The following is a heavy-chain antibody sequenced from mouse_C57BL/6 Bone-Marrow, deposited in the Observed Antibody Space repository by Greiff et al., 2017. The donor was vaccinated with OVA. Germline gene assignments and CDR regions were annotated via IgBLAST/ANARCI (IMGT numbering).Heavy chain of an antibody. J-gene: IGHJ3*01. Sequence: EVKLVESGGGLVKPGGSLKLSCAASGFTFSSYAMSWVRQTPEKRLEWVATISDGGSYTYYPDNVKGRFTISRDNAKNNLYLQMSHLKSEDTAMYYCARETGPYGPFAYWGQGTLVTVSA. D-gene: IGHD1-1*02. CDR3: ARETGPYGPFAY. CDR1: GFTFSSYA. V-gene: IGHV5-4*01. CDR2: ISDGGSYT.